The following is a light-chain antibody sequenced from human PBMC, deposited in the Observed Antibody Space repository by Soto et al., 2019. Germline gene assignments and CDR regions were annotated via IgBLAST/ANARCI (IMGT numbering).Light chain of an antibody. CDR2: DND. CDR3: ATWDSSLTSWV. V-gene: IGLV1-51*01. J-gene: IGLJ3*02. CDR1: SSNIENNL. Sequence: QSVLTQPPSMSAAPGQKVTISCSGSSSNIENNLVSWYQRLPGTAPRLLIYDNDKRPSGIPARFSGSKSGTSATLGITGLQPGDEADYYCATWDSSLTSWVFGGGTKLTVL.